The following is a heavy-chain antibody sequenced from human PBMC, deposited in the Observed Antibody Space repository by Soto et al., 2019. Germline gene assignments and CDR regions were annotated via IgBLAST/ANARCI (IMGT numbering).Heavy chain of an antibody. CDR1: GGSISSGGYY. CDR2: IYYSGST. Sequence: QVQLQESGPGLVKPSQALSLTCTVSGGSISSGGYYWSWIRQHPGKGLEWIGYIYYSGSTYYNPSLKSRVTISVDTSKNQFSLKLSSVTAADTAVYYCARDPWKLDVSDAFDIWGQGTMVTVSS. CDR3: ARDPWKLDVSDAFDI. V-gene: IGHV4-31*03. D-gene: IGHD1-26*01. J-gene: IGHJ3*02.